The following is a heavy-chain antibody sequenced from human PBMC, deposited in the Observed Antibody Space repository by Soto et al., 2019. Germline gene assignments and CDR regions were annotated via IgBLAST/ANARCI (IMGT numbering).Heavy chain of an antibody. CDR3: ARARGVRYFDWSPYPPPGYYGMDV. CDR1: GFTFDDYG. J-gene: IGHJ6*02. Sequence: GGSLRLSCAASGFTFDDYGMSWVRQAPGKGLEWVSGINWNGGSTGYADSVKGRFTISRDNAKNSLYLQMNSLRAEDTALYYCARARGVRYFDWSPYPPPGYYGMDVWGQGTTVTVSS. CDR2: INWNGGST. V-gene: IGHV3-20*04. D-gene: IGHD3-9*01.